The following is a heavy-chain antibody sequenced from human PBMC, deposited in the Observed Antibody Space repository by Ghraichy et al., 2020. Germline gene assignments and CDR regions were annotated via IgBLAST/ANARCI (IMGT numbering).Heavy chain of an antibody. V-gene: IGHV1-24*01. CDR2: FDPEDGET. CDR1: GYTLTELS. J-gene: IGHJ4*02. Sequence: ASVKVSCKVSGYTLTELSMHWVRQAPGKGLEWMGGFDPEDGETIYAQKFQGRVTMTEDTSTDTVYMELSSLRSEDTAVYYCATAKGGRYYDNPGPFFDYWGQGTPVTVSS. D-gene: IGHD3-22*01. CDR3: ATAKGGRYYDNPGPFFDY.